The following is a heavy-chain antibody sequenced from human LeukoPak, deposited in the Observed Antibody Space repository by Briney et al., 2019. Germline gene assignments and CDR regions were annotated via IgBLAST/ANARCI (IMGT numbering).Heavy chain of an antibody. CDR1: GYTFTSHY. D-gene: IGHD5-24*01. V-gene: IGHV1-46*01. CDR3: ARLRATEKNWFDP. Sequence: ASVNVSCKASGYTFTSHYMHWVRQAPGQGLEWMGIINPSGGSTSYAQKFQGRVTMTRDTSTSTVYMELSSLRSEDTAVYYCARLRATEKNWFDPWGQGTLVTVSS. J-gene: IGHJ5*02. CDR2: INPSGGST.